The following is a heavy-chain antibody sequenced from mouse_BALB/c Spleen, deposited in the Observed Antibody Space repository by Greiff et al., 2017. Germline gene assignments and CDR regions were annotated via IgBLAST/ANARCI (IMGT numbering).Heavy chain of an antibody. CDR3: TVCYGNYRFDY. J-gene: IGHJ2*01. CDR1: GYTFTSYW. V-gene: IGHV1-69*02. CDR2: IYPSDSYT. D-gene: IGHD2-1*01. Sequence: VQLQQPGAELVRPGASVKLSCKASGYTFTSYWINWVKQRPGQGLEWIGNIYPSDSYTNYNQKFKDKATLTVDKSSSTAYMQLSSPTSEDSAVYYCTVCYGNYRFDYWGQGTTLTVSS.